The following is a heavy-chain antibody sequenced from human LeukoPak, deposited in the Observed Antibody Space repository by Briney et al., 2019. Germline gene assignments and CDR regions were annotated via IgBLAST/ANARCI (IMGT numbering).Heavy chain of an antibody. V-gene: IGHV4-38-2*02. J-gene: IGHJ4*02. CDR1: GYSISTGYY. Sequence: SETLSLTCTVSGYSISTGYYWDWIRQPPGKGLEWIGTFYHGGSTYYNPSLKSRVTMSVDTSKNQFSLKLSSVTAADTAVYYCARASHDYGDYSHFDYWGQGTLVTVSS. CDR3: ARASHDYGDYSHFDY. CDR2: FYHGGST. D-gene: IGHD4-17*01.